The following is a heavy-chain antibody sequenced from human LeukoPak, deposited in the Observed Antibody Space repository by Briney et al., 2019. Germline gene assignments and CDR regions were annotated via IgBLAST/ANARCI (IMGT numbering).Heavy chain of an antibody. V-gene: IGHV3-48*03. J-gene: IGHJ6*02. Sequence: GGSLRLSCAASGFTFSGYEMNCVRQAPGKGLEWVSYINSAGSNMYYADSVRGRFTISRDNAKNSLYLQMNSLRAEDTAVYYCAKHRAYHISYEMVVWGQGTTVTVSS. CDR3: AKHRAYHISYEMVV. D-gene: IGHD3-9*01. CDR1: GFTFSGYE. CDR2: INSAGSNM.